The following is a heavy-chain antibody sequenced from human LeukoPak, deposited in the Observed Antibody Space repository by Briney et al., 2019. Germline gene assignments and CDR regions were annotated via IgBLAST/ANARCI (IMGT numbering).Heavy chain of an antibody. Sequence: SETLSLTCTVSGGSISSSSYYWGWIRQPPGKGLEWIGSIYYSGSTYYNPSLKSRVTISVDTSKNQFSLKLSSVTAADTAIYYCARDRVQSNSGSFPPGEDAFDIWGQGTMVTVSS. CDR3: ARDRVQSNSGSFPPGEDAFDI. V-gene: IGHV4-39*07. D-gene: IGHD1-26*01. CDR1: GGSISSSSYY. CDR2: IYYSGST. J-gene: IGHJ3*02.